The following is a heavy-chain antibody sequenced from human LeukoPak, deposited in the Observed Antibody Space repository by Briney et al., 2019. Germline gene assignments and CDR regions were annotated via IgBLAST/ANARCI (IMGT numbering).Heavy chain of an antibody. D-gene: IGHD3-22*01. J-gene: IGHJ4*02. CDR1: GFTSSSYW. Sequence: GGSLRLSCAVSGFTSSSYWMTWVRQAPGKGLEWVANIKQDGNEEYYVDSVKGRFTISRDNAKNSLYLQMNSLRAEDTAVYYCARGFDSRFFDKWGQGTLVTVSS. CDR3: ARGFDSRFFDK. V-gene: IGHV3-7*01. CDR2: IKQDGNEE.